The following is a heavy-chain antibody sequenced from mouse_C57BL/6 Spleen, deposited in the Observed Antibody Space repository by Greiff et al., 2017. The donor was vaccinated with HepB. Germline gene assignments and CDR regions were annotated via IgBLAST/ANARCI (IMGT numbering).Heavy chain of an antibody. Sequence: EVKLMESGGGLVKPGGSLKLSCAASGFTFSSYAMSWVRQTPEKRLEWVATISDGGSYTYYPDNVKGRFTISRDNAKNNLYLQMSHLKSEDTAMYYCARGGSGLRLFAYWGQGTLVTVSA. V-gene: IGHV5-4*03. J-gene: IGHJ3*01. CDR1: GFTFSSYA. D-gene: IGHD2-4*01. CDR2: ISDGGSYT. CDR3: ARGGSGLRLFAY.